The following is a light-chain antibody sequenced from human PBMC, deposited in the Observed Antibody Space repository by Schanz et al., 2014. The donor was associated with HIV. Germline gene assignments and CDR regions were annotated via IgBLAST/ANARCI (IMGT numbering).Light chain of an antibody. V-gene: IGKV3-11*01. CDR3: QQYNDWPLT. Sequence: IVLTQSPASLSLSPGERATLSCRASQSVSSHLAWYQQKPGQAPRLLIYDAFNRATGVPARFSGSGSGTDFTLTISRLEPEDFALYYCQQYNDWPLTFGGGTKVEIK. J-gene: IGKJ4*01. CDR2: DAF. CDR1: QSVSSH.